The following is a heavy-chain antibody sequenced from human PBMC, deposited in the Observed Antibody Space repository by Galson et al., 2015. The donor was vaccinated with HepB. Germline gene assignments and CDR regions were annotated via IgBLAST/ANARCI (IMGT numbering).Heavy chain of an antibody. Sequence: QSGAEVKKPGESLKVSCKASGGTFSSYAISWVRQAPGQGLEWMGGIIPIFGTANYAQKFQGRVTITADESTSTAYMELSSLRSEDTAVYYCARDNHSGSLNYYYYGMDVWGQGTTVTVSS. J-gene: IGHJ6*02. V-gene: IGHV1-69*01. D-gene: IGHD1-26*01. CDR3: ARDNHSGSLNYYYYGMDV. CDR1: GGTFSSYA. CDR2: IIPIFGTA.